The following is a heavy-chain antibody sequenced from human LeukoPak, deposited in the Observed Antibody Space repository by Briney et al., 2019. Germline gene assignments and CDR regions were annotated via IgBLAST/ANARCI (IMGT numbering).Heavy chain of an antibody. V-gene: IGHV1-69*04. J-gene: IGHJ4*02. Sequence: PRASVKVSCKASGGTFSSYAISWVRQAPGQGLEWMGRIIPIFGIANYAQKFQGRVTITADKSTSTAYMELSSLRSEDTAVYYCARVATDRYCSGGSCYSDYWGQGTLVTVSS. CDR2: IIPIFGIA. D-gene: IGHD2-15*01. CDR3: ARVATDRYCSGGSCYSDY. CDR1: GGTFSSYA.